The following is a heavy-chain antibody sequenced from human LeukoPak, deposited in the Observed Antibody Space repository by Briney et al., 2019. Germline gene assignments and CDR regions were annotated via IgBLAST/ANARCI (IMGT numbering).Heavy chain of an antibody. CDR1: GFTFSSYA. CDR3: AKDISGWYGSFAFDI. Sequence: GSLRLSCAASGFTFSSYAMSWVRQAPGKGLEWVSAIKGRFTISRDNSKNTLYLQMNSLRAEDTAVYYCAKDISGWYGSFAFDIWGQGAMVTVSS. D-gene: IGHD6-19*01. CDR2: I. V-gene: IGHV3-23*01. J-gene: IGHJ3*02.